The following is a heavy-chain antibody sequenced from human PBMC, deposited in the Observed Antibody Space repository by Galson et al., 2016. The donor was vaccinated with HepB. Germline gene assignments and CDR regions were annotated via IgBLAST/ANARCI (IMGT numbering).Heavy chain of an antibody. V-gene: IGHV3-30-3*01. D-gene: IGHD6-19*01. CDR3: LADFDI. CDR2: ISYDATNK. Sequence: SLRLSCAASGFSFSTYTMHWVRQAPGKGLEWVAVISYDATNKYYADSVKGRFTISRDNSKNTLYLQMNSLRAEDTAVYYCLADFDIWGQGTMVTVSS. J-gene: IGHJ3*02. CDR1: GFSFSTYT.